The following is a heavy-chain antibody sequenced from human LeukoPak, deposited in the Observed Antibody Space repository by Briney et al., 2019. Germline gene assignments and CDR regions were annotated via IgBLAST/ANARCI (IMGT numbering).Heavy chain of an antibody. CDR3: ARDSIVVVTHAAFDI. D-gene: IGHD3-22*01. V-gene: IGHV1-2*02. Sequence: ASVKVSCKASGYTFTSYYMHWVRQAPGQGLEWMGWINPNSGGTNYAQKFQGRVTVTRDTSISTAYMELSRLRSDDTAVYYCARDSIVVVTHAAFDIWGQGTMVTVSS. CDR2: INPNSGGT. J-gene: IGHJ3*02. CDR1: GYTFTSYY.